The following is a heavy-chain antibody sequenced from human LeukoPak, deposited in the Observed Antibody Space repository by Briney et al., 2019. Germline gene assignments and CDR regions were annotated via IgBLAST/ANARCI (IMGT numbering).Heavy chain of an antibody. CDR2: IYTSGST. D-gene: IGHD3-3*01. CDR1: GGSISNYY. V-gene: IGHV4-4*07. Sequence: SETLSLTCTVSGGSISNYYWSWIRQPAGKGMEWIGRIYTSGSTNYNPSLKSRVTMSVDTSKNQFSLKLSSVTAADTAVYYCAREGYDFWSGPNWFDPWGQGTLVTVSS. CDR3: AREGYDFWSGPNWFDP. J-gene: IGHJ5*02.